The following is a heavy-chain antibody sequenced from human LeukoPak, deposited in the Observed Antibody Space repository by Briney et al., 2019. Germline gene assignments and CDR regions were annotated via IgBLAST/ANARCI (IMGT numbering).Heavy chain of an antibody. CDR1: GFTFSSYG. D-gene: IGHD6-13*01. J-gene: IGHJ5*02. Sequence: PGGTLRLSCAASGFTFSSYGMHWVRQAPGKGLEWVAVIWDDGSNKYYADSVKGRFTISRDNSNSTLYLQMNSQRAEDTAVYYCAREIAARFDPWGQGTLVTVSS. CDR3: AREIAARFDP. CDR2: IWDDGSNK. V-gene: IGHV3-33*01.